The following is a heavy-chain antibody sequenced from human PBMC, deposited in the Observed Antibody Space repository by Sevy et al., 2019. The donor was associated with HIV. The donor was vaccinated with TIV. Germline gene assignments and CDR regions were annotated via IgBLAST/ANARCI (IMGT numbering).Heavy chain of an antibody. Sequence: ASVKVSCKASGYTFTSYGISWVRQAPGQGLEWMGWISAYNGNTNYAQKLQGRVTMTTDTSTSTAYMELRSLRSDDTAVYYCARGYSSGWWPLANFDYWGQGTLVTVSS. CDR2: ISAYNGNT. V-gene: IGHV1-18*01. D-gene: IGHD6-19*01. CDR3: ARGYSSGWWPLANFDY. J-gene: IGHJ4*02. CDR1: GYTFTSYG.